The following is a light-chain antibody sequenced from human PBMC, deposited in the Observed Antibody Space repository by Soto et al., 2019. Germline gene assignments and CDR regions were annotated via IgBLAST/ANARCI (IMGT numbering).Light chain of an antibody. CDR3: SSYTRGNTYV. CDR2: EVT. J-gene: IGLJ1*01. Sequence: QSALTQPASVSGSPGQSITISGTGTGSDIGAYNTVAWYQQHPRRVPKLMIYEVTNRPSGISNRFSGSKSGNTASLTISGLQAEDEGDYYCSSYTRGNTYVFGTGTKVTVL. V-gene: IGLV2-14*01. CDR1: GSDIGAYNT.